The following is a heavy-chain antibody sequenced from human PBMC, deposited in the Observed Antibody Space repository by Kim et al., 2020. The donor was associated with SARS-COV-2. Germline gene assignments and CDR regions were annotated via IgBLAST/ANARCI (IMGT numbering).Heavy chain of an antibody. Sequence: SVKVSCKASGGTFSSYAISWVRQAPGQGLEWMGGIIPIFGTANYAQKFQGRVTITADESTSTAYMELSSLRSEDTAVYYCARSGGYSYGLGSDFCYWGQGTLVTVSS. CDR3: ARSGGYSYGLGSDFCY. CDR1: GGTFSSYA. CDR2: IIPIFGTA. D-gene: IGHD5-18*01. J-gene: IGHJ4*02. V-gene: IGHV1-69*13.